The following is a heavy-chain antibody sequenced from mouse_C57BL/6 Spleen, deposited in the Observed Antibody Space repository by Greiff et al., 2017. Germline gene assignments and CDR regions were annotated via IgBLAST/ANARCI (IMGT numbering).Heavy chain of an antibody. CDR3: ARSDYGSSLFAY. J-gene: IGHJ3*01. D-gene: IGHD1-1*01. V-gene: IGHV5-6*01. Sequence: EVLLVESGGDLVKPGGSLKISCAASGFTFTSYSMTWVRQTPDKRLEWVATISTGCGTTCYPHRVKGRSTLTGDHATSTLYMQISSLKSEDSAVYYCARSDYGSSLFAYWGQGTLVTVSA. CDR2: ISTGCGTT. CDR1: GFTFTSYS.